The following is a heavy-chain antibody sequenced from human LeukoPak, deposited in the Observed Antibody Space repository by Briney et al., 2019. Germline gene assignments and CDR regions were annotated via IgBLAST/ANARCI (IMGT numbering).Heavy chain of an antibody. CDR3: AKDQDSSSNLWGPSKDYGMDV. D-gene: IGHD6-6*01. J-gene: IGHJ6*02. Sequence: ESGGSLRLSCAASGFTFSSYAMLWVRQAPGKGLEWVAVISYDGSNKYYADSVKGRFTISRDNSKNTLYLQMNSLRAEDTAVYYCAKDQDSSSNLWGPSKDYGMDVWGQGTTVTVSS. V-gene: IGHV3-30-3*01. CDR1: GFTFSSYA. CDR2: ISYDGSNK.